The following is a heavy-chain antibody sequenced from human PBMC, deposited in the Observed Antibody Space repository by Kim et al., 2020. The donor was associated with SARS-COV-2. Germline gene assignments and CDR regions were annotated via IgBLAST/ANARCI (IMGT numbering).Heavy chain of an antibody. D-gene: IGHD3-22*01. CDR1: GYTFTSYG. CDR3: ARDRDPERSPWLLRKMDYGMDV. V-gene: IGHV1-18*01. Sequence: ASVKVSCKASGYTFTSYGISWVRQAPGQGLEWMGWISAYNGNTNYAQKLQGRVTMTTDTSTSTAYMELRSLRSDDTAVYYCARDRDPERSPWLLRKMDYGMDVWGQGTTVTVSS. CDR2: ISAYNGNT. J-gene: IGHJ6*02.